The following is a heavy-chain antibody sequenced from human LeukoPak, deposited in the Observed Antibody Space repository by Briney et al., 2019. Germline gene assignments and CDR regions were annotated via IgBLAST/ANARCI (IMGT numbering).Heavy chain of an antibody. CDR1: GFTFSTYA. D-gene: IGHD6-19*01. V-gene: IGHV3-23*01. CDR2: ISGSGSST. CDR3: AKDIRSTGWYKDS. Sequence: QPGGSLRLSCAASGFTFSTYAMSWVRQAPGKGLEWVSGISGSGSSTYYADSVKGRFTISRDNSKNTLYLQMTSLRTEDTAVYYCAKDIRSTGWYKDSWGQGTLVTVSS. J-gene: IGHJ4*02.